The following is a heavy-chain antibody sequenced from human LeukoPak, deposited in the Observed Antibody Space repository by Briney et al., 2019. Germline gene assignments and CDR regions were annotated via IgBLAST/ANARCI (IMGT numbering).Heavy chain of an antibody. CDR3: ARANRGFGDTLNFDY. Sequence: GGSLRLSCAASGFSFSIYAMSWVCQPPGKGLEWASGISGIFTNTYYEASVKGRVTISRDISKSTLYLQMNSLRAEDTAVYYCARANRGFGDTLNFDYWGQGALVTVSS. V-gene: IGHV3-23*01. CDR2: ISGIFTNT. D-gene: IGHD3-10*01. CDR1: GFSFSIYA. J-gene: IGHJ4*02.